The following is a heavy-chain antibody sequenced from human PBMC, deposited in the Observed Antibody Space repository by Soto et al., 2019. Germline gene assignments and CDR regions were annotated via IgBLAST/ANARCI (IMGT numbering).Heavy chain of an antibody. V-gene: IGHV1-18*01. J-gene: IGHJ6*02. CDR2: ISSYNGNT. CDR3: ARDRPTSSIRARDYYYAMDV. D-gene: IGHD6-6*01. Sequence: QVQLVQSGDEVKKPGASVKDSCKASGYTFITYGISWLRQAPGQGLEWMGWISSYNGNTNYAQKLQGRVTMTTDTSTTTAYMELRSLRSDDTAVYYCARDRPTSSIRARDYYYAMDVWGQGTTVTVSS. CDR1: GYTFITYG.